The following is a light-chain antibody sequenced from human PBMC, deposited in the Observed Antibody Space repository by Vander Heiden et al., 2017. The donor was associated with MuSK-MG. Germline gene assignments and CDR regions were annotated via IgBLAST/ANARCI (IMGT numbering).Light chain of an antibody. CDR2: GAS. Sequence: ETALTQSPRTLSLSPGDRATISCRATQGVHSNYLAWYQQKPGEAPRLLVYGASSTATGIPDRFSGSGSGTDFTLTSSRLEPEDFAVYYCQQDGSSPDTFGQGTKVEIK. CDR1: QGVHSNY. CDR3: QQDGSSPDT. J-gene: IGKJ2*01. V-gene: IGKV3-20*01.